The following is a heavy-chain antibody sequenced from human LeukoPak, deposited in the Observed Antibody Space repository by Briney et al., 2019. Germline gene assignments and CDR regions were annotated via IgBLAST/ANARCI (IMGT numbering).Heavy chain of an antibody. Sequence: GGSLRLSCAASGFTFSSYSMNWVRQAPGKGLEWVSYIRSSSSTIYYADSVKVRLTISRDNAKNSLYLQMNSLRDEDTAVYYCARDLGLIRFGELGDAFDIWGQGTMVTVSS. CDR2: IRSSSSTI. J-gene: IGHJ3*02. V-gene: IGHV3-48*02. CDR3: ARDLGLIRFGELGDAFDI. D-gene: IGHD3-10*01. CDR1: GFTFSSYS.